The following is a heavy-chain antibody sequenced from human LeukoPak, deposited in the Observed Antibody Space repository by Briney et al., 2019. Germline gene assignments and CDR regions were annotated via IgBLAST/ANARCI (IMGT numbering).Heavy chain of an antibody. J-gene: IGHJ4*02. D-gene: IGHD6-19*01. CDR3: ASHTNSGWYPIDY. CDR2: ISYDGSNK. CDR1: GFTFSSYA. V-gene: IGHV3-30*04. Sequence: PGGSLRLSCAASGFTFSSYAMHWVRPAPGKGLEWVAVISYDGSNKYYADSVKGRFTISRDNSKNTLYLQMNSLRAEDTAVYYCASHTNSGWYPIDYWGQGTLVTVSS.